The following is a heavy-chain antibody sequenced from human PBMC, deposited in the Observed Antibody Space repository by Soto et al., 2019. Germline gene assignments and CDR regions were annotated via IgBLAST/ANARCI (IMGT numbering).Heavy chain of an antibody. D-gene: IGHD3-22*01. Sequence: QVQLVQSGAEVKKPGASVKVSCKASGYTFTSYGISWVRQAPGQGIEWMGWISAYNGNTNYAQKLQGRVTMTTDTSMSTDYMEMRSLRSEDTAVYCCARNLRGRGYYDSSGHYGVHPYRFDYCGQGPLVSVYS. CDR1: GYTFTSYG. V-gene: IGHV1-18*01. CDR3: ARNLRGRGYYDSSGHYGVHPYRFDY. J-gene: IGHJ4*02. CDR2: ISAYNGNT.